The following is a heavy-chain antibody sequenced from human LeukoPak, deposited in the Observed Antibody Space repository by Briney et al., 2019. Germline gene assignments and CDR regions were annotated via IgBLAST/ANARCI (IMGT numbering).Heavy chain of an antibody. J-gene: IGHJ4*02. CDR3: LQQWLVPRLDY. V-gene: IGHV2-5*02. CDR2: IYWDDDK. CDR1: GFSLSTSGVG. D-gene: IGHD6-19*01. Sequence: SAPTLVNPTQTLTLTCTFSGFSLSTSGVGVGWIRQPPGKALKWLALIYWDDDKSYSPSLKSRLTITKVTSKKQVVITMTYIDPVDTATYYCLQQWLVPRLDYWGQGTLVTVSS.